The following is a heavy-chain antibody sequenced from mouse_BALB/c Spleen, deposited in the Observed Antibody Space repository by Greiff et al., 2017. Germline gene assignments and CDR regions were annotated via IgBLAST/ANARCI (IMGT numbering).Heavy chain of an antibody. J-gene: IGHJ4*01. D-gene: IGHD2-1*01. V-gene: IGHV3-8*02. CDR2: ISYSGST. CDR1: GDSITSGY. Sequence: EVKLMESGPSLVKPSQTLSLTCSVTGDSITSGYWNWIRKFPGNKLEYMGYISYSGSTYYNPSLKSRISITRDTSKNQYYLQLNSVTTEDTATYYCARNHYGNSAMDYWGQGTSVTVSS. CDR3: ARNHYGNSAMDY.